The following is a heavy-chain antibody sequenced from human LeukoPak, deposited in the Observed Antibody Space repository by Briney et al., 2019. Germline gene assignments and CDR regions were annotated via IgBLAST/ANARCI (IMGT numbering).Heavy chain of an antibody. CDR3: ARDRMGGSFDY. J-gene: IGHJ4*02. CDR1: EFAFSPYA. V-gene: IGHV3-48*01. CDR2: ITGDSNTI. D-gene: IGHD2-15*01. Sequence: GGPRSLPVPASEFAFSPYAMNWFRQPPGKGLNWASFITGDSNTIYYADSMKGRFTVSRDNAENSLYLQMNSLSAEDTAVYYCARDRMGGSFDYWGQGTLVTVSS.